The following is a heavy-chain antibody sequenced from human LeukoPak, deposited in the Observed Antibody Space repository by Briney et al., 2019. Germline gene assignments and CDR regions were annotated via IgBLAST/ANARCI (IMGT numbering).Heavy chain of an antibody. CDR3: ARGVGSGWYYYFDY. Sequence: GGSPRLSCAASGFTFSSYWMSWVRQAPGKGLEWVANIKQDGSEKYYVDSVKGRFTISRDNAKNSLYLQMNSLRAEDTAVYYCARGVGSGWYYYFDYWGQGTLVTVSS. CDR1: GFTFSSYW. J-gene: IGHJ4*02. V-gene: IGHV3-7*01. CDR2: IKQDGSEK. D-gene: IGHD6-19*01.